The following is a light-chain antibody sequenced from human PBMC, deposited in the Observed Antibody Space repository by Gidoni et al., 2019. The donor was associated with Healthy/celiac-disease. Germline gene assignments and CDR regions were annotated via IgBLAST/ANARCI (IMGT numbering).Light chain of an antibody. CDR1: QSISSW. V-gene: IGKV1-5*03. CDR3: QQYNSYRT. J-gene: IGKJ1*01. Sequence: DIKLTQSPSTLSASVGDRVTITCRASQSISSWLAWYQQKPGKAPKLLIYKASSLESGVPSRFSGSGSGTEFTLTISSLQPADFATYYCQQYNSYRTFXHXTKVEIK. CDR2: KAS.